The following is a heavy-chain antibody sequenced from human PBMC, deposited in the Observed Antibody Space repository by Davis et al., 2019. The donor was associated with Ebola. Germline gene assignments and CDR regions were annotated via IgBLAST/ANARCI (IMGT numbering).Heavy chain of an antibody. CDR2: IYYSGST. Sequence: MPGGSLRLSCTVSGGSISSSSYYWGWIRQPPGKGLEWIGSIYYSGSTYYNPSLKSRGTISVDTSKNQFSLKLSSVTAADTAVYYCARQTTVVAGVDYWGQGTLVTVSS. J-gene: IGHJ4*02. CDR3: ARQTTVVAGVDY. D-gene: IGHD4-23*01. V-gene: IGHV4-39*01. CDR1: GGSISSSSYY.